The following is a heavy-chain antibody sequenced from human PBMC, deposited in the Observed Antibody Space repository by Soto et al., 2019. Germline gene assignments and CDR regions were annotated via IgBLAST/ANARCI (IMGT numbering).Heavy chain of an antibody. CDR1: GGSISSNICY. V-gene: IGHV4-39*01. CDR2: IHYSGST. J-gene: IGHJ4*02. CDR3: ASQHYYDSSGYYVVY. Sequence: QLQLQESGPGLVKPSETLSLTCTVSGGSISSNICYWGWIRQPPGKGLEWIGNIHYSGSTHYDSSLKSRVTISVDTSKNPFSLKLSSVTAADTAVYYCASQHYYDSSGYYVVYWGQGTLVTVSS. D-gene: IGHD3-22*01.